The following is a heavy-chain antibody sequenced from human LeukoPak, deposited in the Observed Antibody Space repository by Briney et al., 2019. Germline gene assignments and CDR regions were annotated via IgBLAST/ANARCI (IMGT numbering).Heavy chain of an antibody. CDR3: ARDVLDSSSWYVGYYYYYMDV. J-gene: IGHJ6*03. D-gene: IGHD6-13*01. V-gene: IGHV3-48*03. CDR1: GFTFSSYE. Sequence: GGSLRLSCAASGFTFSSYEMNWVRQAPGKGLEWVSYISTSGTTIYYADSVKGRFAISRDNAKHSLYLQMNSLRAEDTAVYYCARDVLDSSSWYVGYYYYYMDVWGKGTTVTVSS. CDR2: ISTSGTTI.